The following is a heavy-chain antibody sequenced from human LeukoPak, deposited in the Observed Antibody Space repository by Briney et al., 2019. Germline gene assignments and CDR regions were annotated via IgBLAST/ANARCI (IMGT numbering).Heavy chain of an antibody. CDR2: INWNGGST. D-gene: IGHD3-22*01. CDR3: ARGNYYDSSGTDAFDI. Sequence: PGGSLRLSCAASGFTFSSYSMNWVRQAPGKGLEWVSGINWNGGSTGYADSVKGRFTISRDNAKNSLYLQMNSLRAEDTALYHCARGNYYDSSGTDAFDIWGQGTMVTVSS. V-gene: IGHV3-20*01. J-gene: IGHJ3*02. CDR1: GFTFSSYS.